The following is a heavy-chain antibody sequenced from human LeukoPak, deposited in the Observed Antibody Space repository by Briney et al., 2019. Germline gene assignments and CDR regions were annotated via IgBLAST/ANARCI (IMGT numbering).Heavy chain of an antibody. V-gene: IGHV1-46*01. Sequence: ASVKVSCKASGYTFTSYYMHWVRQAPGQGLEWMGIINPSGGSTSYAQKFQGRVTMTRDTSTSTVYMELSSLRSEDMAVYYCARDSITTTVTTRRWFDPWGQGTLVTVSS. CDR3: ARDSITTTVTTRRWFDP. D-gene: IGHD4-17*01. J-gene: IGHJ5*02. CDR2: INPSGGST. CDR1: GYTFTSYY.